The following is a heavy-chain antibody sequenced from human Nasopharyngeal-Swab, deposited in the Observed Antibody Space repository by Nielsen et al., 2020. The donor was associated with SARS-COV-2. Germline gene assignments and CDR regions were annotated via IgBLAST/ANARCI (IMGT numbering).Heavy chain of an antibody. D-gene: IGHD4-17*01. V-gene: IGHV3-33*01. CDR2: IWFDGSNK. CDR1: GFPFSISA. Sequence: PLTLSCAASGFPFSISAIHSVRHSPGKGLEWVAVIWFDGSNKYYADSVKGRFTISRDNSKNTVYLQMNSLRGEDTAMYFCARDVGVTTSTLDYFDYWGQGTLVTVSS. J-gene: IGHJ4*02. CDR3: ARDVGVTTSTLDYFDY.